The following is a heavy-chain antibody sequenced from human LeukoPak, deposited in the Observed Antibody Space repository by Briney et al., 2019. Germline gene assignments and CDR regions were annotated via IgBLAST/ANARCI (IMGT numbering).Heavy chain of an antibody. D-gene: IGHD6-6*01. CDR1: GFTFSSYG. Sequence: PGGSLRLSWAASGFTFSSYGMHWVRQAPGKGLEWVAVIWYDGSNKYYADSVKGRFTISRDNSKNTLYLQMNSLRAEDTAVYYCARDREAARYDYWGQGTLVTVSS. CDR3: ARDREAARYDY. J-gene: IGHJ4*02. CDR2: IWYDGSNK. V-gene: IGHV3-33*01.